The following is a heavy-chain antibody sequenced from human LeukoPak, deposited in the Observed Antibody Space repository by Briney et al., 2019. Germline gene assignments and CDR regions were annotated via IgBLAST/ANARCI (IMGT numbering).Heavy chain of an antibody. J-gene: IGHJ5*02. CDR3: ARDRSGLNWFDP. D-gene: IGHD3-22*01. Sequence: PSETLSLTCTVSGGSVSSYYWSWMRQPPGKGLEWIGCIYYSGSTNYNPSLKSRVTISLDTSKNQFSLKLASVTAADTAVYYCARDRSGLNWFDPWGQEPWSPSPQ. CDR1: GGSVSSYY. CDR2: IYYSGST. V-gene: IGHV4-59*02.